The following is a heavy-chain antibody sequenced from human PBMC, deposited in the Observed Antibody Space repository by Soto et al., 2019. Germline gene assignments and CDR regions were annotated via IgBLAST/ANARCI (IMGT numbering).Heavy chain of an antibody. CDR3: ARERAVGIAVALNWFDP. CDR2: ISSSSSTI. CDR1: GFTFSSYS. Sequence: EVQLVESGGGLVQPGGSLRLSCAASGFTFSSYSMNWVRHAPGKGLEWVSYISSSSSTIYYADSVKGRFTISRDNAKNSLYLQMNSLRDEDTAVYYCARERAVGIAVALNWFDPWGQGTLVTVSS. D-gene: IGHD6-19*01. J-gene: IGHJ5*02. V-gene: IGHV3-48*02.